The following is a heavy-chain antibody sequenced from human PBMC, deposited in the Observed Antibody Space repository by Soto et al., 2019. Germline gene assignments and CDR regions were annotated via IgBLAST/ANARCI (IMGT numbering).Heavy chain of an antibody. Sequence: PWWSLRLSCSTSVFSFSDYGFHWCRQAPGTGLEWVAVISYDGKGQHFAESVKGRFSISRDDSKKTVYLEMNSLKTEDTAVYYCAKVHCTTTTCYWADAFDIWGQGTMVTVSS. CDR3: AKVHCTTTTCYWADAFDI. V-gene: IGHV3-30*18. D-gene: IGHD2-2*01. J-gene: IGHJ3*02. CDR1: VFSFSDYG. CDR2: ISYDGKGQ.